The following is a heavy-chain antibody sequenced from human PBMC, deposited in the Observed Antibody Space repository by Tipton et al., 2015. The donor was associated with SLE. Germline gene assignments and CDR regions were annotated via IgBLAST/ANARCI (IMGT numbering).Heavy chain of an antibody. CDR3: ARVGYCGGDCP. V-gene: IGHV4-61*02. Sequence: TLSLTCTVSGGSFSSGVYYWSWIRQPAGKGLEWIGRIYTSGNTNYNPYLQSRVTMSMDTSKHQLSLKLSSVTAADTAVYYCARVGYCGGDCPWGQGTLVTVS. CDR2: IYTSGNT. D-gene: IGHD2-21*01. CDR1: GGSFSSGVYY. J-gene: IGHJ5*02.